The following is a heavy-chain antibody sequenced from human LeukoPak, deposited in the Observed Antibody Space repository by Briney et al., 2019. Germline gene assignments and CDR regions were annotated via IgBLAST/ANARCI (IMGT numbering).Heavy chain of an antibody. CDR3: ARARTSAMVNTYYYGMDV. V-gene: IGHV3-66*02. D-gene: IGHD5-18*01. J-gene: IGHJ6*02. CDR2: IYSGGST. CDR1: GFTVSSNY. Sequence: GGSLRLSCAASGFTVSSNYMSWVRQAPGKGLEWVSVIYSGGSTYYADSVKGRFTISRDNSKNTLYLQMNSLRAEDTAVYYCARARTSAMVNTYYYGMDVWGQGTTVTVSS.